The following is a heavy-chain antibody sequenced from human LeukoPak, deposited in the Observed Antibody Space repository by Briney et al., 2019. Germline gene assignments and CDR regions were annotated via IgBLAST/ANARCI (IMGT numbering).Heavy chain of an antibody. V-gene: IGHV1-24*01. Sequence: ASVKVSCKVSGYTLTELSMHWVRQAPGKGLEWMGGFDPEDGETIYAQKFQGRVTMTEDTSTDTAYMELSSLRSEDTAVYYCATDKVAGSGGNYYYYYGMDVWGQGTTVTVSS. CDR2: FDPEDGET. D-gene: IGHD3-10*01. CDR1: GYTLTELS. CDR3: ATDKVAGSGGNYYYYYGMDV. J-gene: IGHJ6*02.